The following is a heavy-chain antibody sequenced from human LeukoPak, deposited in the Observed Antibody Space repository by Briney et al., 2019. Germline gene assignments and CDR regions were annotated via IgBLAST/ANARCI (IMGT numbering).Heavy chain of an antibody. J-gene: IGHJ6*02. Sequence: GGSLRLSCASSGFTFSLYSMNWVRQAPGKGLEWVSSISSSSSYIYYADSVKGRFTISRDNAKNSLYLQMNSLRAEDTAVYYCAREDGSYLQFYGMDVWGQGNTVTVSS. D-gene: IGHD1-26*01. CDR3: AREDGSYLQFYGMDV. CDR2: ISSSSSYI. V-gene: IGHV3-21*01. CDR1: GFTFSLYS.